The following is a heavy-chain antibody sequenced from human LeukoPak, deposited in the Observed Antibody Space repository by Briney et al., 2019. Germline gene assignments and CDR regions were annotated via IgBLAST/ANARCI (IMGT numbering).Heavy chain of an antibody. CDR3: ASWPGRWYGEDS. CDR1: GVTVSSNY. CDR2: IYGGGST. D-gene: IGHD3-10*01. V-gene: IGHV3-53*01. J-gene: IGHJ5*01. Sequence: GGSLRLSCAASGVTVSSNYMSWVRQAPGKGLEWVSVIYGGGSTYYADSVKGRFTISRDTSKNTLNLQMNSLRADDTAVYYCASWPGRWYGEDSWGQGTLVTVSS.